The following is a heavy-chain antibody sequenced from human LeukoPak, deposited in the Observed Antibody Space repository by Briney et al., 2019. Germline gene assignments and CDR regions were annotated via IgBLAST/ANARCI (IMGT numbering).Heavy chain of an antibody. V-gene: IGHV3-43*02. Sequence: TGGSLRPSCAASGFTFDDYAMHWVRQAPGKGLEWVSLISGDGGSTYYADSVRGRFTISRDNSKNSLYLQMDSLRTEDTAFYYCAKEIDTLGTNAFDIWGQGTMVTVSS. D-gene: IGHD2-15*01. J-gene: IGHJ3*02. CDR2: ISGDGGST. CDR1: GFTFDDYA. CDR3: AKEIDTLGTNAFDI.